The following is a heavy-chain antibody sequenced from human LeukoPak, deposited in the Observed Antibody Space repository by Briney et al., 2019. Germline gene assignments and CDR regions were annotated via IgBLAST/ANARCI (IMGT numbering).Heavy chain of an antibody. D-gene: IGHD2-2*01. CDR1: GYTFTTLG. V-gene: IGHV1-18*01. J-gene: IGHJ4*02. Sequence: ASVNVYCKTSGYTFTTLGITWVRQAPGQGLEWMGWVSAYNGNTNFAQKFQGRVTMTTDTSTNTAYMELRSLRSDDTAVYFCARDAGVIVVPAAPILWGQGTLVTVSS. CDR3: ARDAGVIVVPAAPIL. CDR2: VSAYNGNT.